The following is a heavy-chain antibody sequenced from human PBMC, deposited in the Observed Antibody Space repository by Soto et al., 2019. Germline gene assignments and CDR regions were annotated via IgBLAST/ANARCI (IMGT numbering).Heavy chain of an antibody. CDR3: ARAGTYYYDSRPFQH. Sequence: SETLSLTCAVYGGSFSGYYWSWIRQPPGKGLEWIGEINHSGSTNYNPSLKSRVTISVDTSKNQFSLKLSSVTAADTAVYYCARAGTYYYDSRPFQHWGQGTLVTVSS. J-gene: IGHJ1*01. CDR1: GGSFSGYY. V-gene: IGHV4-34*01. D-gene: IGHD3-22*01. CDR2: INHSGST.